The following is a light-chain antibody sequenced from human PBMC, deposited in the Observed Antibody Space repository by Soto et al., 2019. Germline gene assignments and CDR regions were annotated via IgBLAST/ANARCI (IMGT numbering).Light chain of an antibody. V-gene: IGLV2-14*01. J-gene: IGLJ2*01. CDR2: VVS. CDR1: SNDIGLYNY. Sequence: QSALAQPASVSGSPGQSITISCTGTSNDIGLYNYVSWYQQHPGKAPKLIIYVVSSRPSGISNRFSASKSGNTASLTISGLQAEDEADYYCASYARGSTLVVFGGGTKVTAL. CDR3: ASYARGSTLVV.